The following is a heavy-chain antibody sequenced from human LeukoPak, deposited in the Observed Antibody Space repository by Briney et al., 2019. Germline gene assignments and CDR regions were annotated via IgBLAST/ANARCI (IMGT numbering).Heavy chain of an antibody. CDR3: ARGSATYFDY. D-gene: IGHD6-25*01. Sequence: PSETLSLTCTVSGGSISSGTYFWNWIRQHPGKGLEWIGYIYYSGSTYYNPSLKSRVTISVDTSKDQFSLKLSSVTAADTAVYYCARGSATYFDYWGQGTLVTVSS. J-gene: IGHJ4*02. V-gene: IGHV4-31*03. CDR2: IYYSGST. CDR1: GGSISSGTYF.